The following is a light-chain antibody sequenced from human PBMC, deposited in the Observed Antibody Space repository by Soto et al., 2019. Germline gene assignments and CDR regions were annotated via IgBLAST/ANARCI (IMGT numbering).Light chain of an antibody. V-gene: IGKV3-20*01. CDR3: QQYNSYWT. CDR1: QSVSSNY. J-gene: IGKJ1*01. CDR2: DAS. Sequence: EIVVTQSPGTLTLSPGERVTLSCRASQSVSSNYLAWYQQKPGQAPRLLIYDASDRATGIPARFSGSGSGTAFTLTISILQPDDFATYYCQQYNSYWTFGQGTKVDIK.